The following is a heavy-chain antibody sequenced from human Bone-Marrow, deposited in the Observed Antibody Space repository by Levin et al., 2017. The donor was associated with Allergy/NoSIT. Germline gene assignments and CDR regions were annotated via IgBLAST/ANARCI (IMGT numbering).Heavy chain of an antibody. J-gene: IGHJ4*02. D-gene: IGHD2-8*02. V-gene: IGHV3-48*04. CDR1: GFTFSSYT. CDR2: ISTNSDTI. CDR3: TRDRALGYLSRWSMGY. Sequence: PGGSLRLSCAASGFTFSSYTMNWVRQAPGKGPEWVSYISTNSDTIYYADSVKGRFTISRDNAKNSLFLQMNSLRAEDTAVYYCTRDRALGYLSRWSMGYWGQGTLVAVSS.